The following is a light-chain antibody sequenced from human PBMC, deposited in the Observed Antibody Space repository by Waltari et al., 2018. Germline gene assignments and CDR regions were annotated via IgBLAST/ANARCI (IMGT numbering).Light chain of an antibody. CDR2: GAS. Sequence: EIVLTQSPGTLSLSPGERATLSSRARQSLRSCYLAWYQQKPGLAPRLLIYGASNRAAGIPDRFGGHGSGTDFTLTIARLEPEDSAVYYCHHYGSSPLTFGGGTKVEI. CDR1: QSLRSCY. J-gene: IGKJ4*01. CDR3: HHYGSSPLT. V-gene: IGKV3-20*01.